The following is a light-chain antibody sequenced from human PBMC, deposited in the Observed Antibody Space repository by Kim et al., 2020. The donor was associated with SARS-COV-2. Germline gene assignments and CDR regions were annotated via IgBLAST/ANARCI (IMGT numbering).Light chain of an antibody. CDR1: YNY. J-gene: IGLJ2*01. V-gene: IGLV2-8*01. Sequence: YNYVSWYPQYQGRDPQLMIYEVTKRPSGVPDRFSGSKSGNTASLTVSGLQADDEADYYCCSYAGNNNVVFGGGTQLTVL. CDR3: CSYAGNNNVV. CDR2: EVT.